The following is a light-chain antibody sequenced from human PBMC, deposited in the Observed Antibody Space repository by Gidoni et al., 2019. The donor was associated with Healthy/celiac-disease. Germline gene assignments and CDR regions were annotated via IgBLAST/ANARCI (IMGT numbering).Light chain of an antibody. V-gene: IGKV1-27*01. CDR2: AAS. CDR1: QGNSNY. Sequence: DIQMTQTPSSLSASVVDRVTITCRASQGNSNYLAWYQQKPGKVPKLLIYAASTLQSGVPSRFSGSGSGKDFPLTSSSLQHEDVATYYCQKYNSAPPFGPGTKVDIK. J-gene: IGKJ3*01. CDR3: QKYNSAPP.